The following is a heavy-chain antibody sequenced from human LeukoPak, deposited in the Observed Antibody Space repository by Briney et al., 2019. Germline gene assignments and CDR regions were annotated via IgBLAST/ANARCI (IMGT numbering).Heavy chain of an antibody. CDR3: ANADRFCSGSCXVPDAFDF. D-gene: IGHD2-15*01. J-gene: IGHJ3*01. CDR1: GASISSGDYY. Sequence: PSQTLSLTCTVSGASISSGDYYWTWIRQPPGKGLEWIGYIYDSGRTDFNPSLKSRVTISVDRSKNQFSLKLSSVTAADTAVYYCANADRFCSGSCXVPDAFDFW. V-gene: IGHV4-30-2*01. CDR2: IYDSGRT.